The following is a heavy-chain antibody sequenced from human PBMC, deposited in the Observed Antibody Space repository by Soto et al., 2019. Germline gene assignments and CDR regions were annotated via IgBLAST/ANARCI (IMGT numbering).Heavy chain of an antibody. Sequence: QVQLQESGPGLVRPSQTLSLTCTVSAGSIRTINYYWSWIRQHPEKGLEWIGYISYSGSTFYHSSLKSRVTSSLDTSKKQFSLTLTSVTAADTAVYYCARSAQWDGFDPWGQGTMVTVSS. CDR1: AGSIRTINYY. CDR3: ARSAQWDGFDP. V-gene: IGHV4-31*03. J-gene: IGHJ3*01. CDR2: ISYSGST. D-gene: IGHD2-8*01.